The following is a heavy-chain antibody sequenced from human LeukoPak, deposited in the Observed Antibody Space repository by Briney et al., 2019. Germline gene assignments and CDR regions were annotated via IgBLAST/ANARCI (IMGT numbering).Heavy chain of an antibody. Sequence: KTSETLSLTCTVSGYSISSGYYWGWIRQPPGKGLEWIGSIYHSGSTYYNPSLKSRVTISVDTSKNQFSLKLSSVTAADTAVYYCARDSTVVADAFDIWGQGTMVTVSS. CDR2: IYHSGST. D-gene: IGHD4-23*01. CDR1: GYSISSGYY. V-gene: IGHV4-38-2*02. CDR3: ARDSTVVADAFDI. J-gene: IGHJ3*02.